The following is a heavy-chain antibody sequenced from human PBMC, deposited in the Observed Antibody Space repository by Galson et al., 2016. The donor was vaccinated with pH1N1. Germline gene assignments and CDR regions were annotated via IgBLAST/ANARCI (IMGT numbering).Heavy chain of an antibody. V-gene: IGHV3-23*03. CDR3: AKGGSSSWYVYHYYMHV. D-gene: IGHD6-13*01. CDR2: IYSGGSST. CDR1: GFTFRSYA. J-gene: IGHJ6*03. Sequence: SLRLSCAASGFTFRSYAMSWVRQAPGEGLEWVSVIYSGGSSTYYADSVKGRFTMSRDNSKNTLYLQMNSLRAEDTAVYYCAKGGSSSWYVYHYYMHVWGKGTTVTVSS.